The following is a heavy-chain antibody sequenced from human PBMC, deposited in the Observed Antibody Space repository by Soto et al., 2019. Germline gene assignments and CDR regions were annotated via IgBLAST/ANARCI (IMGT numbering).Heavy chain of an antibody. CDR1: GGSISNYY. D-gene: IGHD3-10*01. J-gene: IGHJ6*02. Sequence: QVPLQESGPGLVKPSETLSLSCTVSGGSISNYYWSWFRQTPGKGLEWIGYVHDSWSSNSNPSLKIPAAISRDTSKSQFSLKLTSVTATYTAAYYCARQGFGALRGLVDVWGQETTVTVSS. CDR2: VHDSWSS. V-gene: IGHV4-59*08. CDR3: ARQGFGALRGLVDV.